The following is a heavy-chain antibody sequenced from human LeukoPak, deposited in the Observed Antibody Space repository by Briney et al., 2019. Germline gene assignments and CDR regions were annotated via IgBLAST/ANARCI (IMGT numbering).Heavy chain of an antibody. CDR2: ITSKADYYAT. Sequence: RGSLRLSCAAPGFTFNGSAMHWVRQASGKGLQWVGRITSKADYYATACAASVKDRFTISRDDSKNTAYLQMNSLKTEDTAVYYCSRGGPYSDYWGQGTLVTVSS. J-gene: IGHJ4*02. D-gene: IGHD3-10*01. CDR1: GFTFNGSA. V-gene: IGHV3-73*01. CDR3: SRGGPYSDY.